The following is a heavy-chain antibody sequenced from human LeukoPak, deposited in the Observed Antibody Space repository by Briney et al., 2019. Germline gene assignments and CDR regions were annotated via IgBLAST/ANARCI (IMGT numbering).Heavy chain of an antibody. Sequence: GGSLRLSCAASGFTFSRSDMSWVRQAPGKGLEWVSGISASGRSSLYANSVKGRFTISRDNSGNTLYLEMNSLRAEDTALYYCAKTKGGYDQNYFLDLWGQGNLVTVSS. CDR2: ISASGRSS. J-gene: IGHJ4*02. CDR3: AKTKGGYDQNYFLDL. V-gene: IGHV3-23*01. D-gene: IGHD2-2*01. CDR1: GFTFSRSD.